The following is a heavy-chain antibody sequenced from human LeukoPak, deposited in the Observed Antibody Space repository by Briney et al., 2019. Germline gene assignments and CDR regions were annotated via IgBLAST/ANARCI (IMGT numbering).Heavy chain of an antibody. CDR2: LWDDGINT. Sequence: PGGSLRLSCAASGFTFSTYGMHWVRQAPGKGLEWVAVLWDDGINTSYADSVKGRFTTSRDTSQNTLYLQMDSLRAEDTAVYFCGVLPAATMLRDFWGQGTLVTVSS. V-gene: IGHV3-33*01. J-gene: IGHJ4*02. CDR1: GFTFSTYG. CDR3: GVLPAATMLRDF. D-gene: IGHD2-2*01.